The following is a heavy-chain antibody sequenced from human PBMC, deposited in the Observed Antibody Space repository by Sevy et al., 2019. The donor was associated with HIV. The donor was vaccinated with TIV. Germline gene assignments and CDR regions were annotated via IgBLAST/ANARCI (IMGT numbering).Heavy chain of an antibody. CDR3: ARGAQSAFDI. Sequence: SQTLSLTCAISGDSVSSNNVAWNWIRQSPSRGLEWLGRTYYMSRWYNDYALPVKSRITINPDTSKNQFSLQLNSVTPEDTAVYYCARGAQSAFDIWAKGQWSPSPQ. CDR2: TYYMSRWYN. J-gene: IGHJ3*02. CDR1: GDSVSSNNVA. V-gene: IGHV6-1*01.